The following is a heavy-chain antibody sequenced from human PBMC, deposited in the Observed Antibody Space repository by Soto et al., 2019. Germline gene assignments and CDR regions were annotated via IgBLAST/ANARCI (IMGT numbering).Heavy chain of an antibody. V-gene: IGHV3-15*07. CDR1: GFTFSNAW. Sequence: GGSLRLSCAASGFTFSNAWMNWVRQAPGKGLEWVGRIKSKTDGGTTDYAAPVKGRFTISRDDSKNTLYLQMNSLKTEDTAVYYCNLVTIFGVVIITGGGWGQGTLVTVSS. J-gene: IGHJ4*02. D-gene: IGHD3-3*01. CDR2: IKSKTDGGTT. CDR3: NLVTIFGVVIITGGG.